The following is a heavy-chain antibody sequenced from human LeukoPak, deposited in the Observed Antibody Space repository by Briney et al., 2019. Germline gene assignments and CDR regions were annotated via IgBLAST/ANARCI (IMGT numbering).Heavy chain of an antibody. CDR1: GFTFSGFW. CDR2: INSDGSEG. D-gene: IGHD3-22*01. CDR3: ARDRRYYDSSGYYYYYGMDV. V-gene: IGHV3-7*01. J-gene: IGHJ6*02. Sequence: GGSLRLSCAVSGFTFSGFWMSWSRQAPGKGLEWVASINSDGSEGYYADVVKGRFTISRDNAKNSLYLQMNSLRAEDTAVYYCARDRRYYDSSGYYYYYGMDVWGQGTTVTVSS.